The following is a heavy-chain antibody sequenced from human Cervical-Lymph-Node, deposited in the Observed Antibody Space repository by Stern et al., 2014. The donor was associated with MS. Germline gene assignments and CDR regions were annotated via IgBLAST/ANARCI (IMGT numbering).Heavy chain of an antibody. V-gene: IGHV3-73*01. CDR1: GFTFSGSS. CDR2: ISSKANTYAT. J-gene: IGHJ4*02. D-gene: IGHD2-8*02. CDR3: TTTPGD. Sequence: VQLVESGGGLVQPGGSLKLSCAASGFTFSGSSMHWVRQASGKGLEWVGCISSKANTYATAYAASVKGRFTISRDDSKNTAYLQMNSLKTEDTAVYYCTTTPGDWGQGTLVTVSS.